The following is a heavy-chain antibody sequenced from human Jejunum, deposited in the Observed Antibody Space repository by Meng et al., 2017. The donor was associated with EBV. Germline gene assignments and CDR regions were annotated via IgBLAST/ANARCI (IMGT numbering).Heavy chain of an antibody. CDR1: GYMFISYA. Sequence: QVVLSGAEVKRPGASVKVSCNASGYMFISYARHCVRQAPGQRLEWMGWINIGNGNTKYSQKFHGRLTISRDTSANTAYLELSSLTSEDTAIYYCATGDDYGNSNFDYWGQGTLVTVSS. D-gene: IGHD2/OR15-2a*01. CDR3: ATGDDYGNSNFDY. CDR2: INIGNGNT. J-gene: IGHJ4*02. V-gene: IGHV1-3*04.